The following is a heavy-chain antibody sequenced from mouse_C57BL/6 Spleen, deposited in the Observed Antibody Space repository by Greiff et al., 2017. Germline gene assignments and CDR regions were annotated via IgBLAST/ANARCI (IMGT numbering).Heavy chain of an antibody. Sequence: EVKLMESGPGLVKPSQSLSLTCSVTGYSITSGYYWNWIRQFPGNKLEWMGYISYGGSNNYNPSLKNRISITRDTSKNQFFLKLNSVTTEDTATYYCARGETAQDYWGQGTTLTVSS. CDR2: ISYGGSN. CDR3: ARGETAQDY. J-gene: IGHJ2*01. V-gene: IGHV3-6*01. D-gene: IGHD3-2*02. CDR1: GYSITSGYY.